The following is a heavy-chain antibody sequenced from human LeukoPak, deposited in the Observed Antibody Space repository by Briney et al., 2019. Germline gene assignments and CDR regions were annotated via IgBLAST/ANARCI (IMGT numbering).Heavy chain of an antibody. V-gene: IGHV3-23*01. D-gene: IGHD3-10*01. J-gene: IGHJ6*03. Sequence: PGGSLRLSCAASGFTFSRYDMSWVRQAPGKGLEWVSAISGSGGSTYYADSVKGRFTISRDNSKNTVYLQMNSLRAEDTAVYNCAKGDFCGSGRDYYYYMDVWGKGTTVTISS. CDR3: AKGDFCGSGRDYYYYMDV. CDR1: GFTFSRYD. CDR2: ISGSGGST.